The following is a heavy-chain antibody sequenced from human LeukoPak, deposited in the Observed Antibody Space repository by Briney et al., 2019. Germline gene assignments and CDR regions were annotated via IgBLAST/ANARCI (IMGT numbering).Heavy chain of an antibody. CDR3: AKDQPRAYFDY. J-gene: IGHJ4*02. D-gene: IGHD2-2*01. V-gene: IGHV3-30*02. CDR2: VRSDGTTK. Sequence: GGSLRLSCAASGFTFSSHGMHWVRQAPGKGLEWVAFVRSDGTTKYYADSVKGRFTISRDNSKNTMYLQMNSLRAEDTAVYYCAKDQPRAYFDYWGQGTPVTVSS. CDR1: GFTFSSHG.